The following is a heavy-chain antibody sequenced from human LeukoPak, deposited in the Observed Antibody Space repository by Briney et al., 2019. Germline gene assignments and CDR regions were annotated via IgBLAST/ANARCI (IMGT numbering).Heavy chain of an antibody. CDR1: GFTLNTYW. J-gene: IGHJ6*02. V-gene: IGHV3-74*03. CDR3: TRDLRMDYYYVDYYYYGMDV. CDR2: INSDGSSL. D-gene: IGHD3-10*02. Sequence: GGSLRLSCAASGFTLNTYWMNWVRQARGKGLVWVSRINSDGSSLTYADSVKGRFTVSRDNAKNTLYLQMNNLRAEDTAVYYCTRDLRMDYYYVDYYYYGMDVWGQGTTVTVSS.